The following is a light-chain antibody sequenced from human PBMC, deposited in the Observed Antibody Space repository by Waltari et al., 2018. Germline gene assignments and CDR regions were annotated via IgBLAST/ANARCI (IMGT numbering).Light chain of an antibody. CDR3: QSYDSSTLWV. CDR2: EDN. V-gene: IGLV6-57*02. Sequence: NFMLTQPHSVSESPGKTVTISCTGSRGSIASNYVQRYPQRPGSAPTTVIYEDNQRPSGVPDRFSGSIDSSSNSASLTISGLKTEDEADYYCQSYDSSTLWVFGGGTKLTVL. J-gene: IGLJ3*02. CDR1: RGSIASNY.